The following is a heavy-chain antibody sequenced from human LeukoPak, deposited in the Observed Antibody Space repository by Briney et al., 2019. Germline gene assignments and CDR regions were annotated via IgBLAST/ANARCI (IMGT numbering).Heavy chain of an antibody. CDR3: ATRIIAY. Sequence: GGSLRLSCGASGFTFTNYAMSGVRQAPGKGREWVSTISDGGGSTYYADSVKGRFTISRDNSNNTLYLQLNSLRAEDTDVHYCATRIIAYWGQAPLATAPS. CDR1: GFTFTNYA. CDR2: ISDGGGST. J-gene: IGHJ4*02. D-gene: IGHD3-10*01. V-gene: IGHV3-23*01.